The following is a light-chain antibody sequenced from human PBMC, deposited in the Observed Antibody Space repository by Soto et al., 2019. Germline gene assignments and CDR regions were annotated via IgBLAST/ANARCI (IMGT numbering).Light chain of an antibody. CDR1: SSDVGSYNL. CDR2: EGT. V-gene: IGLV2-23*01. J-gene: IGLJ1*01. Sequence: QSALTQPASVSASPGQSITIPCTGTSSDVGSYNLVSWFQQHPGKVPKLLIYEGTKRPSGLADRFSGSKSGNTASLTISGLQAEDEADYCCYSYAGESLYVFGTGTKLTVL. CDR3: YSYAGESLYV.